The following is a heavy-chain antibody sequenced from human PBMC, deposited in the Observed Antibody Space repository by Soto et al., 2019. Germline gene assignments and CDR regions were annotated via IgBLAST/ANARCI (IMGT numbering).Heavy chain of an antibody. J-gene: IGHJ5*02. V-gene: IGHV1-3*01. D-gene: IGHD3-10*01. CDR3: ARASKGGRLLWFGELLGWWFDP. Sequence: ASVKVSCKASGYTFTSYAMHWVRQAPGQRLEWMGWINAGNGNTKYSQKFQGRVTITRDTSASTAYMELSSLRSEDTAVYYCARASKGGRLLWFGELLGWWFDPWGQGTLVTVSS. CDR1: GYTFTSYA. CDR2: INAGNGNT.